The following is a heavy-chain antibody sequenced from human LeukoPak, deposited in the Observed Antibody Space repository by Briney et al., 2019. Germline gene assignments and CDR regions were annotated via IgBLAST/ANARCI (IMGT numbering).Heavy chain of an antibody. CDR2: INHGGTT. CDR3: ARGPWEYSSGDC. D-gene: IGHD3-22*01. CDR1: GESFSDYY. Sequence: SETLSLTCSVPGESFSDYYWSWIRQLPGKGLEWIGEINHGGTTNYNPSLKSRVTISVDTSKNQFSLRLTSVTAADTAVYYCARGPWEYSSGDCWGQGTLVTVSS. J-gene: IGHJ4*02. V-gene: IGHV4-34*01.